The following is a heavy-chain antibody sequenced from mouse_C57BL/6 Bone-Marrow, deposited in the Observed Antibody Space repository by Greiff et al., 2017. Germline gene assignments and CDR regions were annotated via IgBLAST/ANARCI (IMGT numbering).Heavy chain of an antibody. V-gene: IGHV1-64*01. J-gene: IGHJ2*01. CDR1: GYTFTSYW. CDR2: IHPNSGST. Sequence: QVQLQQPGAELVKPGASVKLSCKASGYTFTSYWMHWVKQRPGQGLEWIGMIHPNSGSTNYNEKFKSKATLTVDKSSSTAYMQLSSLTSEDSAVYYCARRPTVVAFDYWGQGTTLTVSS. D-gene: IGHD1-1*01. CDR3: ARRPTVVAFDY.